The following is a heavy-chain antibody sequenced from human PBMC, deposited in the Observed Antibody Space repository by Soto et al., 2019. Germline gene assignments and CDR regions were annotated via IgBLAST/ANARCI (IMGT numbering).Heavy chain of an antibody. D-gene: IGHD3-3*01. CDR3: AGYFWVYDFCRGCYNVYIDH. V-gene: IGHV1-3*01. CDR1: GYTFTSYA. Sequence: ASVKVSCKASGYTFTSYAMHWVRQAPGQRLEWMGWINAGNGNTKYSQKFQGRVTITRDTSASTAYMELSSLRSEDTAVYYCAGYFWVYDFCRGCYNVYIDHWGQGTLVTVSS. J-gene: IGHJ4*02. CDR2: INAGNGNT.